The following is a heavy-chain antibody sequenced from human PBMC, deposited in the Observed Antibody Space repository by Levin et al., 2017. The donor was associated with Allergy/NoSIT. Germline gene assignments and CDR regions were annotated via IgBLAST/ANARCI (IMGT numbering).Heavy chain of an antibody. CDR3: ARSPTP. CDR2: IYTNGST. Sequence: SETLSLTCTVSGGSIRSYYWSWIRQPAGKGLEWIGLIYTNGSTKYNPSLKSRVTMSVDTSKNQFSLRLSSVIAADTAVYYCARSPTPWGQGTLVTVSS. J-gene: IGHJ5*02. V-gene: IGHV4-4*07. CDR1: GGSIRSYY.